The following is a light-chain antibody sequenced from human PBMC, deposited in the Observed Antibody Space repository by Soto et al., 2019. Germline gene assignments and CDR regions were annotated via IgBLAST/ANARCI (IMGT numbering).Light chain of an antibody. V-gene: IGKV2-30*01. CDR3: VQGTHWPFT. CDR2: KVF. Sequence: DVVMTQSPLSLPVTLGQPASISCRSSQGLVYGDGNIYLNWFHQRPGQSPRRLIYKVFNRDSGVTDRFSGSGSGTDFTLTISRVEAEDVGVYYCVQGTHWPFTFGPGTKVDIK. J-gene: IGKJ3*01. CDR1: QGLVYGDGNIY.